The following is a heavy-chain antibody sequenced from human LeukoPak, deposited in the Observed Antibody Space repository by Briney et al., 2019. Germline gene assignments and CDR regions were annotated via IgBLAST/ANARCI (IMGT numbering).Heavy chain of an antibody. V-gene: IGHV3-23*01. CDR1: GFTFSNYA. D-gene: IGHD3-22*01. J-gene: IGHJ4*02. CDR2: MSGSGSST. Sequence: PGGSLRLSCAASGFTFSNYAMSWVRQAPGKGLEWVSAMSGSGSSTWYADSVKGRLTISRDNSKNTLFLQMNSLRAEDMAVYYCAKDLYDSSGSRYDYWGQGTLVTVSS. CDR3: AKDLYDSSGSRYDY.